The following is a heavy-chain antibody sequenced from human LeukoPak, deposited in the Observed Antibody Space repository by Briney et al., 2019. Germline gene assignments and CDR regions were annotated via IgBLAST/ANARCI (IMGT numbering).Heavy chain of an antibody. D-gene: IGHD3-22*01. CDR3: AKECYDRSGYCFDQ. CDR2: IKQDGSKK. Sequence: PGGSLRLSCVASGFPFSSYWVTWVRQAPGKGLEWVANIKQDGSKKSYVDSVKGRFTISRDNAKNSLYLQMNSLRAEDTAVYYCAKECYDRSGYCFDQWGQGTLVTVSS. CDR1: GFPFSSYW. J-gene: IGHJ4*02. V-gene: IGHV3-7*03.